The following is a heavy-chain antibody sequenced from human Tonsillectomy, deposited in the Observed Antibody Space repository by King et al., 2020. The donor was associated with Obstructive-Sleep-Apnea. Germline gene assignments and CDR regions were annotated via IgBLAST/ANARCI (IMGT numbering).Heavy chain of an antibody. J-gene: IGHJ3*02. CDR3: AKDSGLRYVDWLLFLGDAFDM. CDR2: ISWNSGNM. CDR1: GFTFDDYA. D-gene: IGHD3-9*01. V-gene: IGHV3-9*01. Sequence: VQLVESGGGLVQPGRSLRLSCAASGFTFDDYAMHWVRQAPGKGLEWVSGISWNSGNMGYADSVKGRFTISSDNAKNSLYLQMNSLRAEDTALYYCAKDSGLRYVDWLLFLGDAFDMWGQGTMVTVSS.